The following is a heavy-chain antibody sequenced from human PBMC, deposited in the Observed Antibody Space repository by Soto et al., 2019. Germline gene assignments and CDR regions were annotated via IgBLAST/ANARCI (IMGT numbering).Heavy chain of an antibody. V-gene: IGHV4-38-2*01. D-gene: IGHD3-3*01. CDR2: IYHSGST. J-gene: IGHJ6*02. Sequence: SSETLSLTCAVSDYSISSGYYWGWIRQPPGKGLEWIGIIYHSGSTYYNPSLRSRVSISLDTSKNQFSLKLSSVTAADTAMYYCARGLEYYGMDVWGQGTTVTVSS. CDR1: DYSISSGYY. CDR3: ARGLEYYGMDV.